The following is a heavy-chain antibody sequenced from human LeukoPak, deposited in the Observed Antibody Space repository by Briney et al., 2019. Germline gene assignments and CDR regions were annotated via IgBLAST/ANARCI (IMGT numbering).Heavy chain of an antibody. V-gene: IGHV3-33*01. CDR3: ARGFYYDSSGYYVYYFDY. J-gene: IGHJ4*02. CDR2: IWYDGSNK. Sequence: GGSLRLSCAASGFTFSSYGMHWVRQAPGKGLEWVAVIWYDGSNKYYADSVKGRFTISRDNSKNTLHLQMNSLRAEDTAVYYCARGFYYDSSGYYVYYFDYWGQGTLVTVSS. CDR1: GFTFSSYG. D-gene: IGHD3-22*01.